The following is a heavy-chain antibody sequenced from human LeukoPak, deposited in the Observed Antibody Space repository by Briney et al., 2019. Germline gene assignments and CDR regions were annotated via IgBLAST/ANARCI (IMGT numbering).Heavy chain of an antibody. CDR2: IYSGGST. Sequence: GGSLRLSCAASGFTVSSNYMSWVRQAPGKGLEWVSVIYSGGSTYYADSVKGRFTISRDNSKSTLYIQMNSLRAEDTAVYYCARDMSPWESRNPDAFDIWGQGTMVTVSS. V-gene: IGHV3-53*01. J-gene: IGHJ3*02. CDR1: GFTVSSNY. D-gene: IGHD1-26*01. CDR3: ARDMSPWESRNPDAFDI.